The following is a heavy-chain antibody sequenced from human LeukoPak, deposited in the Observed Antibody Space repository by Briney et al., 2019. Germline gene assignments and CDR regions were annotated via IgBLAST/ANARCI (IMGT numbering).Heavy chain of an antibody. CDR2: ISAYNGNT. J-gene: IGHJ4*02. CDR3: ARDIALQRVTMFDY. CDR1: GYTFTRYG. V-gene: IGHV1-18*01. D-gene: IGHD3-10*01. Sequence: GASVKVSCKASGYTFTRYGISMVRQAPGQGLEWMGWISAYNGNTNYAQKLQGRVTMTTDTSTSTAYMELRSLRSEDTAVYYCARDIALQRVTMFDYWGQGTLVTVSS.